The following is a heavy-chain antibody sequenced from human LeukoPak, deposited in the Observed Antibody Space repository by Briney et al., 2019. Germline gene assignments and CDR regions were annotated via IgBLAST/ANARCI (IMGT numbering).Heavy chain of an antibody. CDR1: GGSFSGYY. V-gene: IGHV4-34*01. D-gene: IGHD3-3*01. CDR2: INHSGST. Sequence: NPSETLSLTRAVYGGSFSGYYWRWIRQPPGKGREWGWEINHSGSTNYNTSLKSRVTISVDTSKNQFSLKLSSVTAADTAVYYCARLLRFFGTGYYYGMDVWGQGTTVTVSS. CDR3: ARLLRFFGTGYYYGMDV. J-gene: IGHJ6*02.